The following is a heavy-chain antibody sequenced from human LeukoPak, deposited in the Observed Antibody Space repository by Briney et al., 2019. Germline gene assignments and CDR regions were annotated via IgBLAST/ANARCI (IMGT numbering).Heavy chain of an antibody. J-gene: IGHJ3*02. CDR3: ARRVDYDSSGRLGAFDI. CDR1: YW. Sequence: YWSWIRQPPGKGLEWMGIIYPGDSDTRYSPSFQGQVTISADKSISTAYLQWSSLKASDTAMYYCARRVDYDSSGRLGAFDIWGQGTMVTVSS. CDR2: IYPGDSDT. V-gene: IGHV5-51*01. D-gene: IGHD3-22*01.